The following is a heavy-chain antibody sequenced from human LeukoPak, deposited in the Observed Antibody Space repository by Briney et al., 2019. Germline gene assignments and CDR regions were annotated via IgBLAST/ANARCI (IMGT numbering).Heavy chain of an antibody. CDR3: ARVVRGAHGFEI. V-gene: IGHV7-4-1*02. CDR2: INTNTGNP. D-gene: IGHD3-10*01. Sequence: ASVKVSCKVSGSTLTELSIHWVRQAPGKGLEWMGWINTNTGNPTYVQGFTGRFVFSLDTSDSTAYVQISSLKAEDTAVYYCARVVRGAHGFEIWGQGTMVTVSS. CDR1: GSTLTELS. J-gene: IGHJ3*02.